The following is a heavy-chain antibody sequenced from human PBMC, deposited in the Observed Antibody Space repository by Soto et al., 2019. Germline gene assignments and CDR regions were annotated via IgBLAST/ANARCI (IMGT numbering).Heavy chain of an antibody. CDR3: AHRLCGSGGSCYSPVNWFDP. J-gene: IGHJ5*02. CDR2: IYWNDDK. Sequence: SGPTLVNPTQTLTLTCTFSGFSLSTSGVGVGWIRQPPGKALEWLALIYWNDDKRYSPSLKSRLTITKDTSKNQVVLKMTNMDPVDTATYYCAHRLCGSGGSCYSPVNWFDPWGQGTLVTVSS. D-gene: IGHD2-15*01. V-gene: IGHV2-5*01. CDR1: GFSLSTSGVG.